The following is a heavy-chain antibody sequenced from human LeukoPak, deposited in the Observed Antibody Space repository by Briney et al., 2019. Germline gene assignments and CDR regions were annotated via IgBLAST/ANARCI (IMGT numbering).Heavy chain of an antibody. CDR3: ARVVPAAIRLGWFDP. D-gene: IGHD2-2*01. CDR2: VYYIGTA. J-gene: IGHJ5*02. V-gene: IGHV4-30-4*01. CDR1: GDSISIGDFR. Sequence: SQTLSLTCSVSGDSISIGDFRWSWIRQSPGKGLEWIGYVYYIGTAYYNPSLRSRVALSADTSKNQFSLKLSSVTAADTAVYYCARVVPAAIRLGWFDPWGQGTLVTVSS.